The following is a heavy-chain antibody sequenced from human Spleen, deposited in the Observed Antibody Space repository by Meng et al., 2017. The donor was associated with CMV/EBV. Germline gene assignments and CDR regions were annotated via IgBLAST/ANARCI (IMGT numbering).Heavy chain of an antibody. CDR2: INPSGGST. J-gene: IGHJ6*02. CDR3: ARSTGTMGYYYYGMDV. Sequence: ASVKVSCKASGYTFTNYYMHWVRQAPGQGLEWMGIINPSGGSTTYVQRFQGRVTMTRDTSTSTVYMELRGLRSDDTAVYYCARSTGTMGYYYYGMDVWGQGTTVTVSS. CDR1: GYTFTNYY. D-gene: IGHD1-7*01. V-gene: IGHV1-46*01.